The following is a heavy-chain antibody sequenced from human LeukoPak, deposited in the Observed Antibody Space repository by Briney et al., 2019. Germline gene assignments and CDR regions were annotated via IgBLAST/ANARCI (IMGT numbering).Heavy chain of an antibody. CDR2: IYSGGDT. D-gene: IGHD1-1*01. Sequence: GGSLRLSCAASGFTVSSNYMSWVRQAPGKGLEWVSVIYSGGDTHYADFVKGRFTISRDNSKNTLYLQMNSLRAEDTAVYYCARQLERRWFDPWGQGTLVTVSS. J-gene: IGHJ5*02. CDR1: GFTVSSNY. V-gene: IGHV3-53*01. CDR3: ARQLERRWFDP.